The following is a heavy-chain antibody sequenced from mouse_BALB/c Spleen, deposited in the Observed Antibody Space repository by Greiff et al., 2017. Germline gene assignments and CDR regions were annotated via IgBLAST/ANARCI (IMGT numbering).Heavy chain of an antibody. CDR1: GFSLTSYG. D-gene: IGHD2-4*01. J-gene: IGHJ4*01. Sequence: QVTLKESGPDLVAPSQSLSITCTVSGFSLTSYGVHWVRQPPGKGLEWLVVIWSDGSTTYNSALKSRLSISKDNSKSQVFLKMNSLQTDDTAMYYCARGDYDVGAMDYWGQGTSVTVSS. CDR2: IWSDGST. CDR3: ARGDYDVGAMDY. V-gene: IGHV2-6-2*01.